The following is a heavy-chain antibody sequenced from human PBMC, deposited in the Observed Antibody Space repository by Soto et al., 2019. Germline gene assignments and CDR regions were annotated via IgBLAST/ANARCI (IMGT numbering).Heavy chain of an antibody. CDR3: AKGPPLDY. J-gene: IGHJ4*02. V-gene: IGHV3-30*18. Sequence: QVQLVESGGGVVQPGRSLRFSCAASGFTFSYYSMHWVRQAPGKGLEWVAVISYDGSNKYYADSVKGRFIISRDNSKNRLYLQMNSLRAEDTAVYYCAKGPPLDYWGQGTLVTVSS. CDR1: GFTFSYYS. CDR2: ISYDGSNK.